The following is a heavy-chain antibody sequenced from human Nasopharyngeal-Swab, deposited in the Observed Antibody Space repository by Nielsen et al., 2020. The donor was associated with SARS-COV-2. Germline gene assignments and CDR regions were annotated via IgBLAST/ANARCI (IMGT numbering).Heavy chain of an antibody. CDR1: GYTLTELS. CDR3: ATSPVVPAARDDAFDI. V-gene: IGHV1-24*01. D-gene: IGHD2-2*01. Sequence: ASVKVSCKVSGYTLTELSMHWVRQAPGKGLEWMGGFGPEDGETIYAQKFQGRVTMTGDTSTDTAYMELSSLRSEDTAVYYCATSPVVPAARDDAFDIWGQGTMVTVSS. J-gene: IGHJ3*02. CDR2: FGPEDGET.